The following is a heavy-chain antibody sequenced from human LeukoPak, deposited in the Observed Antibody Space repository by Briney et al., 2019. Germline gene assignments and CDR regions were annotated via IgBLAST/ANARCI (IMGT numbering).Heavy chain of an antibody. CDR1: GFTFSTFA. J-gene: IGHJ6*02. CDR3: ARDLDGMDV. CDR2: IYSGGST. V-gene: IGHV3-66*01. Sequence: GSLRLSCAASGFTFSTFAVNWVRQAPGKGLEWVSVIYSGGSTYYADSVKGRFTISRDNSKNTLYLQTNSLRAEDTAVYYCARDLDGMDVWGQGTTVTVSS.